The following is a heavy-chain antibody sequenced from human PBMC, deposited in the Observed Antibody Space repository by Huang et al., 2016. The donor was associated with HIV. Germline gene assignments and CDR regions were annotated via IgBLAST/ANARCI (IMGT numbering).Heavy chain of an antibody. J-gene: IGHJ4*02. CDR3: ARDLGYCSTTSCYAMGFDY. V-gene: IGHV3-30-3*01. CDR2: ISYEGNNK. Sequence: QVQLVESGGGVVQPGRSLRLSCAASGFTFSSYAMHWVRQAPGQGLGWLAVISYEGNNKYYADSVKGRLTISRDNSRNTLYLQMNSLRAEDTAVYYCARDLGYCSTTSCYAMGFDYWGQGTLVTVSS. CDR1: GFTFSSYA. D-gene: IGHD2-2*03.